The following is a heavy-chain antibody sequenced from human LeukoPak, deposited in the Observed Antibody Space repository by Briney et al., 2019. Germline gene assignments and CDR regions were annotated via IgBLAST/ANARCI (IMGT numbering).Heavy chain of an antibody. CDR3: ASNAGYYGSGSYYDY. J-gene: IGHJ4*02. Sequence: GGSLRLSCAASGFTFSTYNMNWVRQAPGKGLEWVSVIYSGGSTYYADSVKGRFTISRDNSKNTLYLQMNSLRAEDTAVYYCASNAGYYGSGSYYDYWGQGTLVTVSS. D-gene: IGHD3-10*01. CDR2: IYSGGST. V-gene: IGHV3-66*01. CDR1: GFTFSTYN.